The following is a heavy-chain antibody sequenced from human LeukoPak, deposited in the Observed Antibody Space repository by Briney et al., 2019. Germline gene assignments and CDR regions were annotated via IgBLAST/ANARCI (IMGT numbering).Heavy chain of an antibody. CDR3: ARVSFDTMIVVVIPVYYYYYMDV. J-gene: IGHJ6*03. CDR1: GYTFTSYG. Sequence: ASVTVSFTASGYTFTSYGISWVRQAPGQGLEWMGWIGAYNGNTNYAQKLQGRVTMTTDTSTSTAYMELRSLRSDDTAVYYCARVSFDTMIVVVIPVYYYYYMDVWGKGTTVTVSS. V-gene: IGHV1-18*01. D-gene: IGHD3-22*01. CDR2: IGAYNGNT.